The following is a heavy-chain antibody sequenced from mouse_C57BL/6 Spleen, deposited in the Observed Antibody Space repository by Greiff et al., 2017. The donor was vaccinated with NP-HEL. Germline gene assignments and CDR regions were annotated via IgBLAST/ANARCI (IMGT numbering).Heavy chain of an antibody. Sequence: EVMLVESGEGLVKPGGSLKLSCAASGFTFSSYAMSWVRQTPEKRLEWVAYISSGGDYIYYADTVKGRFTISRDNARNTLYLQMSSLKSEDTAMYYCTSIYYDYDGGAWFAYWGQGTLVTVSA. CDR2: ISSGGDYI. V-gene: IGHV5-9-1*02. J-gene: IGHJ3*01. CDR3: TSIYYDYDGGAWFAY. D-gene: IGHD2-4*01. CDR1: GFTFSSYA.